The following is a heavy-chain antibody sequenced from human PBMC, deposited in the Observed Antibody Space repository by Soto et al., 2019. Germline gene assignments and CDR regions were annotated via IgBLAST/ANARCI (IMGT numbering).Heavy chain of an antibody. D-gene: IGHD3-10*01. V-gene: IGHV3-23*01. CDR2: ISGSGGRT. Sequence: LRLSCAASGFPFINFAMNWVRQSPGEGLEWVSAISGSGGRTWYADSVRGRFTISRDNSKNTLYLQMNSLRVEDTAVYYCAKFGGSGTYFHFDYWGQGALVTVSS. CDR3: AKFGGSGTYFHFDY. J-gene: IGHJ4*02. CDR1: GFPFINFA.